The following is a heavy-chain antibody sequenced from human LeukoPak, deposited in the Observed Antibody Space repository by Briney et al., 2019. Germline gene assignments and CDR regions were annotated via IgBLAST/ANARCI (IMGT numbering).Heavy chain of an antibody. J-gene: IGHJ4*02. D-gene: IGHD6-13*01. V-gene: IGHV3-48*03. CDR1: GFTLSSYE. Sequence: QPGGSLRLSCAALGFTLSSYEMNWVRLAPGKGLEWISYISRTGNSIYYADSVKGRFTISRDSAKNSLYLQMNSLRAEATAVYYCARGPYSSNWYVDYWGQGTLVTVAS. CDR3: ARGPYSSNWYVDY. CDR2: ISRTGNSI.